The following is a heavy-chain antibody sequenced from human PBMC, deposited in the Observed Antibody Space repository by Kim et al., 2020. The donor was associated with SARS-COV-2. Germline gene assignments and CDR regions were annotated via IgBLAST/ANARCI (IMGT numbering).Heavy chain of an antibody. CDR3: ARIHHDYGYYAFDY. V-gene: IGHV7-4-1*02. CDR2: INTNTGNP. CDR1: VYTFTSYA. J-gene: IGHJ4*02. Sequence: APVKVSCKASVYTFTSYAMNWVRQAPGQGLEWMGLINTNTGNPTYPQGFTGRFVFSLDTPVSTAYLHISSLKAEDTAVYCCARIHHDYGYYAFDYWGQGT. D-gene: IGHD4-17*01.